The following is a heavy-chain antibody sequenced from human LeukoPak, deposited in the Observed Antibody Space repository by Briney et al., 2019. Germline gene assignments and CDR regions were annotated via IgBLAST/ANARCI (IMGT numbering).Heavy chain of an antibody. CDR2: ISSSSSYI. CDR3: ARARGSGPGAFFDY. CDR1: GFTFSSYS. D-gene: IGHD3-10*01. Sequence: GGSLXLSCAASGFTFSSYSMNWVRQAPGKGLEWVSSISSSSSYIYYADSVKGRFTISRDNAKNSLYLQMNSLRAEDTAVYYCARARGSGPGAFFDYWGQGSLVTVSS. J-gene: IGHJ4*02. V-gene: IGHV3-21*04.